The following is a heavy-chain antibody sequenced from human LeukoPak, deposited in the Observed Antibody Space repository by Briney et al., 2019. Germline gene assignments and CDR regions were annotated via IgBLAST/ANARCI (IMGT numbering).Heavy chain of an antibody. D-gene: IGHD3-3*01. CDR1: GDSISTSNSY. CDR2: IYYSGST. Sequence: NPSETLSLTCTVSGDSISTSNSYWGWIRQPPGKGLEWIGYIYYSGSTNYNPSLKSRVTISVDTSKNQFSLKLSSVTAADTAVYYCARHSVDTIFGDSGAFDIWGQGTMVTVSS. CDR3: ARHSVDTIFGDSGAFDI. J-gene: IGHJ3*02. V-gene: IGHV4-61*05.